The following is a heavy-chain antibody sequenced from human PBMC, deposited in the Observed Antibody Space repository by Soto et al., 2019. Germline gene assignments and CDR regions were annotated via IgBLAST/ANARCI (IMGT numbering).Heavy chain of an antibody. J-gene: IGHJ4*02. CDR3: ARGSVWWLLYFDY. Sequence: SETLPLSCAVSGASFSRYCWSWIRQPPGTGLEWIGEINHSRSTNYNPSLKSRVTISVDTSKNQFSLELSSVTDADPAVYYCARGSVWWLLYFDYWGQGTLVTVS. CDR2: INHSRST. D-gene: IGHD5-12*01. V-gene: IGHV4-34*01. CDR1: GASFSRYC.